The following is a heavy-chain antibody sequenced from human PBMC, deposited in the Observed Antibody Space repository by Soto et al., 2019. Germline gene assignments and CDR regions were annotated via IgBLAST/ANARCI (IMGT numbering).Heavy chain of an antibody. Sequence: QVQLVQSGAELKKPGSSVKVSCKASGGTFSTYAISWVRQAPGQGLEWMGGIIPIFGTLNYAQRFQDRVSLTADASTSTVYMHLTRLTSEDTAVYYCARDNRLDYCDGTGYYPNWFDTWGQGTLVIVSS. V-gene: IGHV1-69*01. CDR1: GGTFSTYA. CDR2: IIPIFGTL. D-gene: IGHD3-22*01. CDR3: ARDNRLDYCDGTGYYPNWFDT. J-gene: IGHJ5*02.